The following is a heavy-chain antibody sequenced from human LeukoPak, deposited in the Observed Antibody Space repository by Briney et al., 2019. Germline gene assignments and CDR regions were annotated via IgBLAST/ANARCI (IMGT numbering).Heavy chain of an antibody. Sequence: EASVKVSCKASGYTFTSYGISWVRQAPGQGLEWMGWISGYSGNTNYAQKLQGRVTMATDTSTSTAYMELRSLRPDDTAVYYCARDNSVRDEAWWFNPWGQGTLVTVSS. D-gene: IGHD5-24*01. V-gene: IGHV1-18*01. CDR2: ISGYSGNT. J-gene: IGHJ5*02. CDR1: GYTFTSYG. CDR3: ARDNSVRDEAWWFNP.